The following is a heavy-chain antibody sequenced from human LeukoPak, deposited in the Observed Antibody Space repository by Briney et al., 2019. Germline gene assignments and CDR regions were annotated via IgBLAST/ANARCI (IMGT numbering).Heavy chain of an antibody. CDR3: ARIRDGYNDAYDI. J-gene: IGHJ3*02. CDR2: INPGGGNT. CDR1: GYTFTNSY. V-gene: IGHV1-46*01. D-gene: IGHD5-24*01. Sequence: ASVKVSCTASGYTFTNSYIHWVRQAPGQVLEWMGLINPGGGNTNYAQNFQGRVSLTRDTSTSTVYMELSSLRSEDTAIYYCARIRDGYNDAYDIWGQGTVVTVPS.